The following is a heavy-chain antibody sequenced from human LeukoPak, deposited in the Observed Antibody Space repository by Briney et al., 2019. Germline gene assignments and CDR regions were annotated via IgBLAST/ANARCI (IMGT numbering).Heavy chain of an antibody. CDR2: IYYSGST. J-gene: IGHJ6*01. D-gene: IGHD2-2*01. Sequence: SETLSLTCTVSGGSISSSSYYWGWIRQPPGKGLEWIGSIYYSGSTYYNPSLKSRVTISVDTSKNQFSLKLSSVTAADTAVYYCASQYRSSTSCYGSYYYYGMDVWGQGTTVTVSS. CDR3: ASQYRSSTSCYGSYYYYGMDV. CDR1: GGSISSSSYY. V-gene: IGHV4-39*01.